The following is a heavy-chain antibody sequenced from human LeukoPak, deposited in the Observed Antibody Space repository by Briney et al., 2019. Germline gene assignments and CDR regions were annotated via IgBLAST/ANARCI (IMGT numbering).Heavy chain of an antibody. Sequence: GGSLTLSCAASGFTFSTYSMNWVRQAPGKGLEWVAYITPGISTIYYAASVKGRFTISRDNAKNSLYLQMNSLRGEDTAVYYCARDLSSGYSGNYGAFEYWGQGTLVIVSS. CDR2: ITPGISTI. CDR1: GFTFSTYS. J-gene: IGHJ4*02. CDR3: ARDLSSGYSGNYGAFEY. D-gene: IGHD1-26*01. V-gene: IGHV3-48*04.